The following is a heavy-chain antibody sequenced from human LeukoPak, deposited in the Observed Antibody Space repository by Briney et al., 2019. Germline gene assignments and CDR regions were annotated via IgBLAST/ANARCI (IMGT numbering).Heavy chain of an antibody. CDR1: GGSISNYY. V-gene: IGHV4-59*12. D-gene: IGHD6-6*01. Sequence: PSETLSLTCTVSGGSISNYYWSWIRQPPGKGLEWIGFIYSNGITNYNPSLNSRVTISVDMSKNQFSLRLSSVTAADTAVYHCATDSSSYDAFDIWGQGTMVTVSS. CDR3: ATDSSSYDAFDI. J-gene: IGHJ3*02. CDR2: IYSNGIT.